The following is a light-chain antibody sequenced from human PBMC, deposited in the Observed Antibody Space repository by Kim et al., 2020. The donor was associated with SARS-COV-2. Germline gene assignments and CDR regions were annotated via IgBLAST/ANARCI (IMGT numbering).Light chain of an antibody. V-gene: IGLV10-54*01. J-gene: IGLJ3*02. Sequence: QTATLTCTGNTNDVGNQGAAWLQHHQGHPPKLLSYRNNNRPSGISERFSAFRSGNTASLTITGLQPEDEADYYCLAWDSSLSAWVFGGGTQLTVL. CDR1: TNDVGNQG. CDR2: RNN. CDR3: LAWDSSLSAWV.